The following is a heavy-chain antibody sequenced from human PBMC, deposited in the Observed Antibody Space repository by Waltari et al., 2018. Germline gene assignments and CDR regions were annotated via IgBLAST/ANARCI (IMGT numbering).Heavy chain of an antibody. V-gene: IGHV2-26*01. D-gene: IGHD1-26*01. CDR2: IFSNDEK. CDR3: ARIWVGARLYYFDY. Sequence: QVTLKESGPVLVKPTETLTLTCTVSGFSLSNARMGVSWIRQPPGKALEWLAHIFSNDEKSYSTSLKSRLTISKDTSKSQVVLTMTNMDPVDTATYYCARIWVGARLYYFDYWGQGTLVTVSS. J-gene: IGHJ4*02. CDR1: GFSLSNARMG.